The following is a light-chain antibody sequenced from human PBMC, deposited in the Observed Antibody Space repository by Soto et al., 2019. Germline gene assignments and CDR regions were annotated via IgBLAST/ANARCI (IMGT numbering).Light chain of an antibody. CDR1: SSDVGGCKF. V-gene: IGLV2-8*01. J-gene: IGLJ1*01. Sequence: QSPLTQPPSASGSPGQSVTISCTGTSSDVGGCKFVSWYQQYPGKAPKLIIYEVSKRTSGVPDRFSGFKSGNTASLTVSGLQAEDEADYYCSSCAGSNNPYVFGTGTKLTVL. CDR2: EVS. CDR3: SSCAGSNNPYV.